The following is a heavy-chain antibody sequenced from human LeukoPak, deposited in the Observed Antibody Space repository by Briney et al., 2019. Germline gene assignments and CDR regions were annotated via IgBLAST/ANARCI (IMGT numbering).Heavy chain of an antibody. V-gene: IGHV1-46*01. J-gene: IGHJ3*02. CDR2: INPGGGST. CDR3: ATEWGKAFDI. D-gene: IGHD1-26*01. CDR1: GYTFTRYY. Sequence: ASVKVSCKASGYTFTRYYMHWVRQAPGQGLEWMGIINPGGGSTTYAQKFQGRVTMTEDTSTDTAYMELSSLRSEDTAVYYCATEWGKAFDIWGQGTMVTVSS.